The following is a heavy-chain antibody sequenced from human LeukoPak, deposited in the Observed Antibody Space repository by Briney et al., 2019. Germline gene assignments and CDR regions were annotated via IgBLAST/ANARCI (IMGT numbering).Heavy chain of an antibody. CDR3: ARSGPYSSGWPYFDY. CDR1: GFTFSSYE. V-gene: IGHV3-48*03. D-gene: IGHD6-19*01. J-gene: IGHJ4*02. CDR2: ISSSGSTL. Sequence: GGSLRLSCAASGFTFSSYEMNWVRQAPGKGLEWVSYISSSGSTLYYADSVKGRFTISRDNAKNSLYLQMNSLRAEDTAVYYCARSGPYSSGWPYFDYWGQGTLVTVSS.